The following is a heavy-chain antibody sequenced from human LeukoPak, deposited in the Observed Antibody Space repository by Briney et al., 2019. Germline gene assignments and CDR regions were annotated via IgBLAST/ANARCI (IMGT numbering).Heavy chain of an antibody. CDR3: ARDRSGWYFDAFDI. V-gene: IGHV4-59*01. Sequence: PSETLSLTCTVSGGSISSYYWSWIRQPPGKGLEWIGYIYYSGSTNYNPSLKSRVTISVDTSKNQFSLKLSSVTAADTAVYYRARDRSGWYFDAFDIWGQGTMVTVSS. CDR1: GGSISSYY. CDR2: IYYSGST. D-gene: IGHD6-19*01. J-gene: IGHJ3*02.